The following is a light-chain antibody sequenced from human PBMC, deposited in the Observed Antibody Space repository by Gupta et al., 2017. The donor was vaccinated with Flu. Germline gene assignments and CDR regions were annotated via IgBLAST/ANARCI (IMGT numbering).Light chain of an antibody. Sequence: SYALTQPPSVSVSPGQTASITGSGDKLGDKYACWYQQKPGQSPVLVIYQDSKRPSGIPERFSGSNSGNTATLTISGTQAMDEADYYCQAWDSNTAWYVFGTGTKVTVL. J-gene: IGLJ1*01. CDR3: QAWDSNTAWYV. V-gene: IGLV3-1*01. CDR1: KLGDKY. CDR2: QDS.